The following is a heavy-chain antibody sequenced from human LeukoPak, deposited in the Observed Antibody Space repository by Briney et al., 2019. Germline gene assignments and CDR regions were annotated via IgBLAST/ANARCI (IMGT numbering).Heavy chain of an antibody. J-gene: IGHJ4*02. Sequence: GGSLRLSCAASGFTVSSNYMSWVRQAPGKGLEWVSVIYSGGSTYYADSVKGRFTISRDNSKDTLYLQMNSLRAEDTAVYYCARERGPAANSYYFDYWGQGTLVTVSS. D-gene: IGHD2-2*01. CDR3: ARERGPAANSYYFDY. CDR2: IYSGGST. V-gene: IGHV3-66*02. CDR1: GFTVSSNY.